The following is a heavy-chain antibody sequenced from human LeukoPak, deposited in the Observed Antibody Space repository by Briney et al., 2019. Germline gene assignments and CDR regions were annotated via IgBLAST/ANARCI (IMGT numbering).Heavy chain of an antibody. CDR3: ARGLAYNYDSSAYFLDY. CDR1: GFTFSRYA. D-gene: IGHD3-22*01. CDR2: TSNDGNNK. J-gene: IGHJ4*02. Sequence: QAGGSLRLSCAASGFTFSRYAMHWVRQAPGKGLEWVAVTSNDGNNKYYGDSVKGRFTISRDNSKNTLYLQMNSLRAEDTAVYYCARGLAYNYDSSAYFLDYWGQGTLVTVSS. V-gene: IGHV3-30*04.